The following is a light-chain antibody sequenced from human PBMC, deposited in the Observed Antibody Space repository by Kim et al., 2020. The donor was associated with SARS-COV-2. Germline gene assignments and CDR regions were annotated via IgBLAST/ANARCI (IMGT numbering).Light chain of an antibody. CDR2: GKN. CDR3: NSRDSNDNVV. Sequence: VALGQTVRITWQGDSLISDDATWYQQKPGQAPIVVIYGKNNRPSGIPDRFSGASSGNTASLTITGTQAGDEADYYCNSRDSNDNVVFGGGTQLTVL. J-gene: IGLJ2*01. CDR1: SLISDD. V-gene: IGLV3-19*01.